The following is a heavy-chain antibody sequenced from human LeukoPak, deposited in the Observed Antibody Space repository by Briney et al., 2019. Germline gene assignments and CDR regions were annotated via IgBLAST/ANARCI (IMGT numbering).Heavy chain of an antibody. J-gene: IGHJ4*02. Sequence: GASVKVSCKASGYTFISYGISWVRQAPGQGLEWMGWISAYNGNTNYAQKLQGRVTMTTDTSTSTAYMELRSLRSDDTAVYYCARERYCSSTSCYYFDYWGQGPLVTVSS. D-gene: IGHD2-2*01. CDR1: GYTFISYG. V-gene: IGHV1-18*01. CDR2: ISAYNGNT. CDR3: ARERYCSSTSCYYFDY.